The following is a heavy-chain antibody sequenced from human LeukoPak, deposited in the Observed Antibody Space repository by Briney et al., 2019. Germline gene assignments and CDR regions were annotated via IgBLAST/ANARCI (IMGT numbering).Heavy chain of an antibody. D-gene: IGHD4-11*01. CDR2: ISYDGSNK. J-gene: IGHJ4*02. Sequence: GRSLRLSCAASGFTFSSYAMHWVRQAPGKGLEWVAVISYDGSNKYYADSVKGRFTISRDNSKNTLYLQMNSLRAEDTAVYYCAKSGSGTVTKGSFDYWGQGTLVTVSS. V-gene: IGHV3-30*04. CDR3: AKSGSGTVTKGSFDY. CDR1: GFTFSSYA.